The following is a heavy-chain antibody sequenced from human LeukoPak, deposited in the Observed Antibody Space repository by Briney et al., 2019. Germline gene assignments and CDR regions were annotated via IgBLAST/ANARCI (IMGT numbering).Heavy chain of an antibody. V-gene: IGHV3-23*01. CDR3: AKDQAMWELHLFDY. Sequence: GGSLRLSCAASGFTFSSFAMGWVRQAPGKGLEWVSPISASGYSTNYADSVKGRFTISRDNSKNTLYLQMNSLRAEDTAVYYCAKDQAMWELHLFDYWGQGTLVTVSS. J-gene: IGHJ4*02. CDR1: GFTFSSFA. CDR2: ISASGYST. D-gene: IGHD1-26*01.